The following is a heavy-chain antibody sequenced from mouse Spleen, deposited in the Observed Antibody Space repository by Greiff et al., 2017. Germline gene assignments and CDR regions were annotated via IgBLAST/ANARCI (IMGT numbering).Heavy chain of an antibody. CDR2: IYPGSGST. J-gene: IGHJ4*01. V-gene: IGHV1-55*01. CDR1: GYTFTSYW. CDR3: ARWHMITTRGAMDY. D-gene: IGHD2-4*01. Sequence: QVQLQQPGAELVKPGASVKMSCKASGYTFTSYWITWVKQRPGQGLEWIGDIYPGSGSTNYNEKFKSKATLTVDTSSSTAYMQLSSLTSEDSAVYYCARWHMITTRGAMDYWGQGTSVTVSS.